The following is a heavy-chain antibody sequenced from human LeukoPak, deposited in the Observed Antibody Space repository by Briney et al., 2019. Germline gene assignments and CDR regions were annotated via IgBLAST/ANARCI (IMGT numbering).Heavy chain of an antibody. CDR2: ISGSGGST. J-gene: IGHJ4*02. V-gene: IGHV3-23*01. Sequence: GGSLRLSCAASGFTFSSYAMSWVRQAPGKGLEWVSAISGSGGSTYYADSVKGRFTISRDNSKNTLYLQMNSLRVEDTALYYCAKSGGSYYYFDYWGQGTLVTVSS. CDR1: GFTFSSYA. D-gene: IGHD2-15*01. CDR3: AKSGGSYYYFDY.